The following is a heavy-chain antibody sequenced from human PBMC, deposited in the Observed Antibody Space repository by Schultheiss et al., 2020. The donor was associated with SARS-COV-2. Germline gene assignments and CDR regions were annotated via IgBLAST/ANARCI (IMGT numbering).Heavy chain of an antibody. CDR2: IYYSGST. CDR1: GGSFSSYY. Sequence: SQTLSLTCAVYGGSFSSYYWSWIRQPRGKGLEWIGYIYYSGSTNYNPPLKSRVTISVDTSKNQFSLKLSSVTAADTAVYYCARDSSTSWVDWFDPWGQGTLVTVSS. V-gene: IGHV4-59*01. CDR3: ARDSSTSWVDWFDP. J-gene: IGHJ5*02. D-gene: IGHD2-2*01.